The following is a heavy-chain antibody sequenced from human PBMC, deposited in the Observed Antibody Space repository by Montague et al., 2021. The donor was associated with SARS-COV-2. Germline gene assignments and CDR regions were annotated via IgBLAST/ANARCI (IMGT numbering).Heavy chain of an antibody. CDR2: VSASGST. CDR1: GDSISYFY. V-gene: IGHV4-4*07. Sequence: SETLSLTCTVSGDSISYFYWSWIRQPAGKGLEWIGRVSASGSTNYNPSXNSRVTMSVDTSKKQFSLKLSSVTAADTAVYYCARGVVAAPCTFDYWGQGTLVTVSS. J-gene: IGHJ4*02. D-gene: IGHD6-13*01. CDR3: ARGVVAAPCTFDY.